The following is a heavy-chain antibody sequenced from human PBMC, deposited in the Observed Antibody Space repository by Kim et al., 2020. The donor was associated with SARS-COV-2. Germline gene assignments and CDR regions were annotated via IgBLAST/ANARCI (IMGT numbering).Heavy chain of an antibody. Sequence: VKGRFTISRHKSKNTLYLQMNSMRADDTAVYYCASSFITMVRGVIMKDDYWGQGTLVTVSS. CDR3: ASSFITMVRGVIMKDDY. V-gene: IGHV3-53*04. D-gene: IGHD3-10*01. J-gene: IGHJ4*02.